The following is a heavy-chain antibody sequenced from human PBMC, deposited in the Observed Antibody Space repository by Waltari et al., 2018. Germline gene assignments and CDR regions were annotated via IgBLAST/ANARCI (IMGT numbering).Heavy chain of an antibody. Sequence: QVQLQQWGAGMLKPSETLSHTYAVDGGSLIGYYWSWIRQPPGKGLEWIGEINHRGSTNYNPSLKSRVTISVDTSKNQFSLKLSSVTAADTAVYYCARGIWFDPWGQGTLVTVSS. CDR3: ARGIWFDP. CDR1: GGSLIGYY. V-gene: IGHV4-34*01. CDR2: INHRGST. J-gene: IGHJ5*02.